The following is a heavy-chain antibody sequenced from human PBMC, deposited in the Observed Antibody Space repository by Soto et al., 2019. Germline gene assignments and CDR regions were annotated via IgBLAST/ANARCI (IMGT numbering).Heavy chain of an antibody. V-gene: IGHV3-23*01. CDR2: IGGSGATT. Sequence: HPGGSLRLSCAASGFTFSTTDMSWVRQAPGKGLEWVSTIGGSGATTYYADSVKGRFTVSRDNSNNTLFVQMNNLRPDDTAVYFCAKNSGWFGTWGQGALVTVSS. D-gene: IGHD3-10*01. CDR1: GFTFSTTD. J-gene: IGHJ5*02. CDR3: AKNSGWFGT.